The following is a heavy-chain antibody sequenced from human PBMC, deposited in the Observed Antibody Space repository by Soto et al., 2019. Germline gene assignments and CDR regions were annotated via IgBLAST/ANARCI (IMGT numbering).Heavy chain of an antibody. J-gene: IGHJ3*02. CDR1: GGTFSSYT. D-gene: IGHD1-26*01. Sequence: SVKVSCKASGGTFSSYTISWVRQAPGQGLEWMGRIIPILGIANYARKFQGRVTITADKSTSTAYMELSSLRSEDTAVYYCARDPPLRSDAFDIWGQGTMVTVSS. CDR2: IIPILGIA. CDR3: ARDPPLRSDAFDI. V-gene: IGHV1-69*04.